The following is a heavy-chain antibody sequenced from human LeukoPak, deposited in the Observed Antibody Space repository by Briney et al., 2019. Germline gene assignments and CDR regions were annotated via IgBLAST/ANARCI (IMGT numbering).Heavy chain of an antibody. Sequence: SVKVSCKASGGTFRSYAISWVRQAPGQGLEWMGRIIPIFGTANYAQKFQGRVTITTDESTSTAYMELSSLRSEDTAVYYCARDWTDYGGNSKAFDYWGQGTLVTVSS. V-gene: IGHV1-69*05. CDR2: IIPIFGTA. CDR1: GGTFRSYA. D-gene: IGHD4-23*01. CDR3: ARDWTDYGGNSKAFDY. J-gene: IGHJ4*02.